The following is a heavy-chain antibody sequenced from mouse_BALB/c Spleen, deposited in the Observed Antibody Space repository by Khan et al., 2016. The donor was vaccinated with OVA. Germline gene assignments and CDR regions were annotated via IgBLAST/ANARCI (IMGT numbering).Heavy chain of an antibody. CDR1: GYSITSGYA. CDR3: ARGNYYGYYFDY. D-gene: IGHD1-1*01. V-gene: IGHV3-2*02. CDR2: ISYSGVT. Sequence: VQLKESGPGLVKPSQSLSLTCTVTGYSITSGYAWNWIRQFPGNKLEWMGYISYSGVTSYTPSLKSRISITRATSKNQFFLRLPSVTTEDTATYYCARGNYYGYYFDYWGQGTTLTVAS. J-gene: IGHJ2*01.